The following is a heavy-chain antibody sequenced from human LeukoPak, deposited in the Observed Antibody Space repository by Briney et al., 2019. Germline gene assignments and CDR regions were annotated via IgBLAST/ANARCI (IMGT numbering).Heavy chain of an antibody. CDR1: GYTFTSYG. V-gene: IGHV1-18*01. CDR2: ISAYNGNT. Sequence: ASVKVSCKASGYTFTSYGISWVRQAPGQGLEWMGWISAYNGNTNYAQKLQGRVTMTTGTSTSTAYMELRSLRSDDTAVYYCARTTVDYYDSSGYYSYWGQGTLVTVSS. D-gene: IGHD3-22*01. J-gene: IGHJ4*02. CDR3: ARTTVDYYDSSGYYSY.